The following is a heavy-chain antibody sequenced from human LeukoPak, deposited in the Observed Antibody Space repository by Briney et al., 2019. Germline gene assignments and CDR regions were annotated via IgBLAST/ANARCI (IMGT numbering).Heavy chain of an antibody. CDR2: INHSGST. CDR3: ARGIAAAGTVCDAFDI. J-gene: IGHJ3*02. D-gene: IGHD6-13*01. V-gene: IGHV4-34*01. Sequence: SETLSLTCAVSGGSLSPHYWSWIRQPPGKGLEWIGEINHSGSTNYNPSLKSRVTISVDTSKNQFSLKLSSVTAADTAVYYCARGIAAAGTVCDAFDIWGQGTMVTVSS. CDR1: GGSLSPHY.